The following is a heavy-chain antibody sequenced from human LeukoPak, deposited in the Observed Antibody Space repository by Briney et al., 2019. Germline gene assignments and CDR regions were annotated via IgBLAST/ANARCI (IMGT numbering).Heavy chain of an antibody. V-gene: IGHV3-11*04. CDR2: INSNSDTV. Sequence: GGSLRLSCTVSGFTFTDYYMSWVRQAPGKGLEWVSYINSNSDTVHYSNSVEGRFTISRDNAKNSLYLQMNSLRAEDTAMYYCARDTRGESDYWGHGTLVTVSS. D-gene: IGHD2-2*01. CDR3: ARDTRGESDY. J-gene: IGHJ4*01. CDR1: GFTFTDYY.